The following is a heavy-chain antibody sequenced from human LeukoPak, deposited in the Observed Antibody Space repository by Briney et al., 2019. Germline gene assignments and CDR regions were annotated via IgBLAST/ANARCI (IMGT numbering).Heavy chain of an antibody. J-gene: IGHJ4*02. CDR2: IYYSGST. CDR1: GGSIGSSSYY. V-gene: IGHV4-39*07. CDR3: ARAYSSSWYYFDY. Sequence: SEALSLTCTVSGGSIGSSSYYWGWIRQPPGKGLEWIGSIYYSGSTYYNPSLKSRVTILVDTSKNQFSLRLSSVTAADTAVFYCARAYSSSWYYFDYWGQGTLVTVSS. D-gene: IGHD6-13*01.